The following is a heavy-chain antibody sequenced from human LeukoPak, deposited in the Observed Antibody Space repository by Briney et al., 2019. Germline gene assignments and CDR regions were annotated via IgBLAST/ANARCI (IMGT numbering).Heavy chain of an antibody. CDR2: INPNSGGT. D-gene: IGHD3-22*01. V-gene: IGHV1-2*02. Sequence: ASVKVSCKASGYTFTGYYMHWVRQAPGQGLEWMGWINPNSGGTNYAQKFQGRVTMTRDTSISAAYMELSRLRSDDTAVYYCARAQYYYDSSGYSDYWGQGTLVTVSS. J-gene: IGHJ4*02. CDR1: GYTFTGYY. CDR3: ARAQYYYDSSGYSDY.